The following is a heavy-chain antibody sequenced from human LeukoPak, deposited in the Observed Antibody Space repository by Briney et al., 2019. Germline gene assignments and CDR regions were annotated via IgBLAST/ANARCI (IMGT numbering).Heavy chain of an antibody. J-gene: IGHJ4*02. V-gene: IGHV3-21*01. D-gene: IGHD4-23*01. CDR1: GFTFSIYT. Sequence: GGSLRLSCAASGFTFSIYTMNWVRQAPGKGLEWVSSISSSSTYIYYADSVKGRFTISRDNAKNSLYLQMNSLRAEDTAVYYCARDPGGNSPDYWGQGTLVTVSS. CDR3: ARDPGGNSPDY. CDR2: ISSSSTYI.